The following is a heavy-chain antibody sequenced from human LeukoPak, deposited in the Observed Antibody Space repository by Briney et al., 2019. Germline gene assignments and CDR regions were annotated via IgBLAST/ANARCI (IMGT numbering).Heavy chain of an antibody. CDR3: AKSGLNRFDY. V-gene: IGHV3-23*01. CDR2: ISGGGGST. Sequence: GESLRLSCAASGFTFSSYSMNWVRQAPGKGLEWVSTISGGGGSTYFAGSVKGRFTISRDNSKNTLYLQMNSLRAEDTAVYYCAKSGLNRFDYWGQGTLVTVSS. CDR1: GFTFSSYS. J-gene: IGHJ4*02. D-gene: IGHD2-15*01.